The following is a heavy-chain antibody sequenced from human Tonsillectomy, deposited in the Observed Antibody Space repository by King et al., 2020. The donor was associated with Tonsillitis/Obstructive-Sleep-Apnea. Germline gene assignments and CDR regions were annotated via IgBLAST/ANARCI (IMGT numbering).Heavy chain of an antibody. CDR3: AKGPVWFGELSPNWFDP. CDR2: ISNSGRST. V-gene: IGHV3-23*04. Sequence: VQLVESGGGLVQPGGSLRLSCAASGFTFSSYAMSWVRQAPGKGLEWVSAISNSGRSTYYADSVKGRFTISRDNSKNTLYLQMNSLRAEDTAVYYCAKGPVWFGELSPNWFDPWGQGTLVTVSS. D-gene: IGHD3-10*01. CDR1: GFTFSSYA. J-gene: IGHJ5*02.